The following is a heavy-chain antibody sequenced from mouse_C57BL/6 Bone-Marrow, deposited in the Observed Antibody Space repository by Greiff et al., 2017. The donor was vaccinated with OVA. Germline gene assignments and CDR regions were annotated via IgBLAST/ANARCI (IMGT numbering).Heavy chain of an antibody. D-gene: IGHD2-3*01. V-gene: IGHV1-82*01. CDR2: IYPGDGDT. CDR3: AAAGHDYYRFDY. J-gene: IGHJ2*01. Sequence: QVQLQQSGPELVKPGASVKISCKASGYAFSSSWMNWVKQRPGTGLEWIGRIYPGDGDTNYNGKFKGKATLTADKSSSTAYMQLSSLTSEDSAVYFCAAAGHDYYRFDYWGQGTTLTVSS. CDR1: GYAFSSSW.